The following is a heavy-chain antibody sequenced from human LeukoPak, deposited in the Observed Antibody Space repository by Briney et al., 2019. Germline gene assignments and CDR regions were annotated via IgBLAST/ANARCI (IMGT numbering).Heavy chain of an antibody. CDR2: INTSGGST. V-gene: IGHV1-46*01. CDR3: ARGGYGDRIDY. D-gene: IGHD4-17*01. J-gene: IGHJ4*02. Sequence: ASVKASPEPSVYTSFGYYMQSGRQAPEQGLECMGIINTSGGSTSYAQKFQGRVTMTRDTSTSTVYMELSRLRSEDTAVYYCARGGYGDRIDYWGQGTLVSVSS. CDR1: VYTSFGYY.